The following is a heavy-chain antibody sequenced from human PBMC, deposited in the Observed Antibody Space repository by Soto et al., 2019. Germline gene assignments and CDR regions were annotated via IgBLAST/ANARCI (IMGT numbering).Heavy chain of an antibody. V-gene: IGHV3-23*01. J-gene: IGHJ6*03. CDR1: GFTFSSCA. D-gene: IGHD2-15*01. CDR3: AKDLAFPGSYYYYMDV. Sequence: GGSLRLSCAASGFTFSSCAMSWVRQAPGKGLECVSLITGGGGTTYHADSVKGRFTISRDNSKNTLYLQMNSLRAEDTAVYYCAKDLAFPGSYYYYMDVWGRGTTVTVSS. CDR2: ITGGGGTT.